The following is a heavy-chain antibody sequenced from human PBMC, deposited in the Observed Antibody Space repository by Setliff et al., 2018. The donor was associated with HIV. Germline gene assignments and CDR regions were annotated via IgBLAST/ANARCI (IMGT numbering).Heavy chain of an antibody. Sequence: SETLSLTCTVSGGSISSGTDHWNWFRQHPREGLEWIGYNSYSGRTNQNPSLKSRVTISLDTSKNQFSLKLSSVTAANTAVYYCARAPSSYSGSFGWFDPWGQGTLVTVSS. V-gene: IGHV4-31*03. CDR3: ARAPSSYSGSFGWFDP. CDR1: GGSISSGTDH. J-gene: IGHJ5*02. D-gene: IGHD1-26*01. CDR2: NSYSGRT.